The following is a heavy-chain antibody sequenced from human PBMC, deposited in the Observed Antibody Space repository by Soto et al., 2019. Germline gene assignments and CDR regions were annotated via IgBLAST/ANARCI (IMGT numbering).Heavy chain of an antibody. D-gene: IGHD3-10*01. CDR1: GYTFTSHY. CDR3: ARDWPSVGSGSHYFDY. Sequence: ASVKVSCKASGYTFTSHYMHWVRQAPGQGLEWMGIINPSGGSTSYAQKFQGRVTMTRDTSTSTVYMELSSLRSEDTAVYYCARDWPSVGSGSHYFDYWGQGTLVTVSS. CDR2: INPSGGST. J-gene: IGHJ4*02. V-gene: IGHV1-46*01.